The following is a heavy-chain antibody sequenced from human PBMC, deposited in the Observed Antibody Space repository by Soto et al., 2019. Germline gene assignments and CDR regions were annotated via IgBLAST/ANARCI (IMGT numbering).Heavy chain of an antibody. CDR1: GGSISSSSYY. V-gene: IGHV4-39*01. Sequence: SETLSLTCTVSGGSISSSSYYWGWIRQPPGKGLEWIGSIYYSGSTYYNPSLKSRVTISVDTSKNQFSLKLSSVTAADTAVYYCPSCNHPLAAAGTFDYWGQGNLVPVSS. D-gene: IGHD6-13*01. J-gene: IGHJ4*02. CDR2: IYYSGST. CDR3: PSCNHPLAAAGTFDY.